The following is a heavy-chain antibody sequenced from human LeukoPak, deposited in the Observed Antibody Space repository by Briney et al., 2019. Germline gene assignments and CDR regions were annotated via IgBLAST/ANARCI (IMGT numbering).Heavy chain of an antibody. CDR2: VYYSGST. D-gene: IGHD2-21*02. J-gene: IGHJ3*02. CDR1: GGSISYYY. CDR3: ARHAYCGGDCFGGAFEI. Sequence: KPSETLSLTCTVSGGSISYYYWSWIRQPPGKGLEWIGYVYYSGSTSYNPSLKSRVTISLDTSKHQFSLKLNSVTAADTAVYYCARHAYCGGDCFGGAFEIWGQGTMVTVSS. V-gene: IGHV4-59*08.